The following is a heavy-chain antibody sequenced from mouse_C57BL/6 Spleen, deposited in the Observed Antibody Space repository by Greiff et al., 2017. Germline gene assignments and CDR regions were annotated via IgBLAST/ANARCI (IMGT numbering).Heavy chain of an antibody. D-gene: IGHD3-1*01. CDR1: GYNFTSYW. CDR2: IDPKSGGT. V-gene: IGHV1-72*01. CDR3: ARGESGDYFGW. J-gene: IGHJ2*01. Sequence: QVHVKQPGAELVKPGASVKLSCKASGYNFTSYWMHWVKQRPGRGLEWIGRIDPKSGGTKYNEKFKSKATLTVDKPSSTAYMQLSSLTSEDSAVYYGARGESGDYFGWWGQGTTLTVSS.